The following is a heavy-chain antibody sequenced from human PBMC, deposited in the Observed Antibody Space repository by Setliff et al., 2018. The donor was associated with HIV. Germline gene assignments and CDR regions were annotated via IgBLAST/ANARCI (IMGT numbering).Heavy chain of an antibody. Sequence: ASVKVSCKTSGYSFINYAINWVRQAPGQGLQWMGWINTQTGSPTYAQAFTGRFAFSVDSTVTTAYLQISGLKADDTAVYYCARALYGEYGGDLNWLDPWGQGTLVTVSS. J-gene: IGHJ5*02. D-gene: IGHD4-17*01. CDR2: INTQTGSP. CDR3: ARALYGEYGGDLNWLDP. V-gene: IGHV7-4-1*02. CDR1: GYSFINYA.